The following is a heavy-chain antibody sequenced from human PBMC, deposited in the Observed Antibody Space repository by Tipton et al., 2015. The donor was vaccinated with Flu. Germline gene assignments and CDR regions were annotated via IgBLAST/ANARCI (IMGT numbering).Heavy chain of an antibody. J-gene: IGHJ5*01. CDR1: GFTFSRYAM. Sequence: GSLRLSYAASGFTFSRYAMSWVRQAPGKGLEWIGNIHYSGSPHYNPSLKSRVTITVDTSKNQFSLRLSSMTAADTAVYYCARRDYSNYVSVPKNWFDSWGQGILVSVSS. CDR2: IHYSGSP. D-gene: IGHD4-11*01. CDR3: ARRDYSNYVSVPKNWFDS. V-gene: IGHV4-4*02.